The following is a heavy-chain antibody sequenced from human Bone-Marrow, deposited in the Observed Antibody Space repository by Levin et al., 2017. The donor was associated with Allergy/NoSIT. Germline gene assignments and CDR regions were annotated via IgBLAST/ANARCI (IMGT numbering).Heavy chain of an antibody. CDR1: GFTFSSYW. D-gene: IGHD6-6*01. CDR3: ARVGAVSGIAARPVDFDY. Sequence: PGGSLRLSCAASGFTFSSYWMSWVRQAPGKGLEWVANIKQDGSEKYYVDSVKGRFTISRDNAKNSLYLQMNSLRAEDTAVYYCARVGAVSGIAARPVDFDYWGQGTLVTVSS. V-gene: IGHV3-7*01. CDR2: IKQDGSEK. J-gene: IGHJ4*02.